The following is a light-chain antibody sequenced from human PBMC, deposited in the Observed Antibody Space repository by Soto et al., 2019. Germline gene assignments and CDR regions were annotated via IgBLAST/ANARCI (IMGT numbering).Light chain of an antibody. Sequence: EIVLTQSPGTLSLSPGERATLSCRASQSVTNNYLARYQQKTGQTPRLIVYLASSRAPGIPDRFSGSGSGTHFTLTIRRVEPEDFAEYYCQQYGSSPWTFGQGIKVEIK. J-gene: IGKJ1*01. CDR1: QSVTNNY. CDR3: QQYGSSPWT. CDR2: LAS. V-gene: IGKV3-20*01.